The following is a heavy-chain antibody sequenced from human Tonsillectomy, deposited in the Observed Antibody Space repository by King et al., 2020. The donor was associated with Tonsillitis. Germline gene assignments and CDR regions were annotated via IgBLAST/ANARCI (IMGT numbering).Heavy chain of an antibody. Sequence: VQLVQSGAEVKKPGASVRVSCKASGYSFTTYYIHWVRQVSGQGLEWMGIINPRDGAATYAEKFQGRVRMTRDTSTSTVYMDLSSLRSEDSATYYCARAPHFGSGSFLVVEGTASDSWGQGTLVTVSS. V-gene: IGHV1-46*01. CDR2: INPRDGAA. CDR1: GYSFTTYY. CDR3: ARAPHFGSGSFLVVEGTASDS. D-gene: IGHD3-10*01. J-gene: IGHJ4*02.